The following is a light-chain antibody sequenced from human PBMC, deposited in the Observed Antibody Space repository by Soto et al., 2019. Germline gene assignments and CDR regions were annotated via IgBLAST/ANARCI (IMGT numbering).Light chain of an antibody. CDR2: EVR. CDR1: IRDVGAYNL. V-gene: IGLV2-14*01. J-gene: IGLJ3*02. CDR3: SAYTASSTLV. Sequence: QSALTQPASVSGSAGQSSTISCSGTIRDVGAYNLVSWYHQHPGTTPKLIIYEVRHRPSGISYRFSGSRSGNTASLTISGLQSEDEGDYYCSAYTASSTLVFGGGTKLTV.